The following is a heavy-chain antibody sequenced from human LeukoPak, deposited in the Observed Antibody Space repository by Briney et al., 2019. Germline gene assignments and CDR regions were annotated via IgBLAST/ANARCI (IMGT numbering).Heavy chain of an antibody. V-gene: IGHV4-61*02. J-gene: IGHJ4*02. Sequence: SETLSLTCTVSGGSISSGSYYWSWIRQPAGKGLEWIGRIYTSGSTNYNPSLKSRVTISVDTSKNQFSLKLSSVTAADTAVYYCASSQQLLFDYWGQGTLVTVSS. CDR2: IYTSGST. D-gene: IGHD6-13*01. CDR3: ASSQQLLFDY. CDR1: GGSISSGSYY.